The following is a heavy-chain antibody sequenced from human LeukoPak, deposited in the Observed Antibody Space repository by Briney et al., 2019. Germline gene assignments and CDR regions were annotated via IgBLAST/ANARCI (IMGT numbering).Heavy chain of an antibody. V-gene: IGHV3-30*18. J-gene: IGHJ6*02. CDR3: AKGGAGIAVAGFPNYYYYGMDV. D-gene: IGHD6-19*01. Sequence: GGSLRLSCAASGFTFSSFGMHWVRQAPSKGLEWVAVISYDGSNKYYADSVKGRFTISRDNSKNTLYLQMNSLRAEDTAVYYCAKGGAGIAVAGFPNYYYYGMDVWGQGTTVTVSS. CDR1: GFTFSSFG. CDR2: ISYDGSNK.